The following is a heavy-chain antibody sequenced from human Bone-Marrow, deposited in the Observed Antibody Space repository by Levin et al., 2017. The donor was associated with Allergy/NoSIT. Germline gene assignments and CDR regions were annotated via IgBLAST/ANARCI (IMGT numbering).Heavy chain of an antibody. D-gene: IGHD2/OR15-2a*01. J-gene: IGHJ4*02. CDR1: GFTFSNYW. Sequence: PGGSLRLSCAASGFTFSNYWMHWVRQAPGKGLVWVSRINNDGRSTSYADSVKGRFTISRDNAKNTLYLQMNSLRAEDTAVYFCAREGDGNYFHLDYWGQGTLVTVSS. CDR2: INNDGRST. V-gene: IGHV3-74*01. CDR3: AREGDGNYFHLDY.